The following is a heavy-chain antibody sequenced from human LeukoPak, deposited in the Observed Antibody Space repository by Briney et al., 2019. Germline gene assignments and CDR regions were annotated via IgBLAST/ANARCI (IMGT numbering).Heavy chain of an antibody. CDR1: GFTFSSCA. V-gene: IGHV3-23*01. CDR3: ARDRGYCSGGSCYNYYGMDV. CDR2: ISGSGGST. J-gene: IGHJ6*02. D-gene: IGHD2-15*01. Sequence: GGFLRLSCVVSGFTFSSCAMSWVRQAPGKGLEWVSAISGSGGSTYYADSVKGRFTISRDNAKNTLYLQMNSLRAEDTAVYYCARDRGYCSGGSCYNYYGMDVWGQGTTVTVSS.